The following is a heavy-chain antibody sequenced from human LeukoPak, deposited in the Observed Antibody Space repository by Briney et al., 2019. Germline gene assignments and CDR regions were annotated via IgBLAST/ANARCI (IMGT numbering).Heavy chain of an antibody. V-gene: IGHV1-3*01. CDR3: ARGVATNRYYFDY. CDR1: GYTFTSYA. D-gene: IGHD5-12*01. J-gene: IGHJ4*02. CDR2: INAGNGNT. Sequence: ASVKVSCTASGYTFTSYAMHWVRQAPGQRLEWLGWINAGNGNTKYSQKFQGRVTITRDTSASTAYMELSSLRSEDTAVYSCARGVATNRYYFDYWGQGTLVTVSS.